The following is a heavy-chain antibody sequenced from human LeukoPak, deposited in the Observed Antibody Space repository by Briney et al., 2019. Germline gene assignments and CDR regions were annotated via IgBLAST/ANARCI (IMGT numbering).Heavy chain of an antibody. CDR1: GFTFSNYA. D-gene: IGHD3-22*01. CDR2: ISGNGGKV. Sequence: GGSLRLSCAASGFTFSNYAMAWVRQAPGKGLEWVSGISGNGGKVYYADSVKGRFTISRDNFKNTLDLQMNSLRGEDTAVYFCATRDYYDSSGYASLFDHWGQGTLATVSP. J-gene: IGHJ4*02. V-gene: IGHV3-23*01. CDR3: ATRDYYDSSGYASLFDH.